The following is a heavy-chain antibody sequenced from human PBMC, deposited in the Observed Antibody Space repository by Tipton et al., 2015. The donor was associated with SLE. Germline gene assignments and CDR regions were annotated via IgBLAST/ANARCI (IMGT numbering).Heavy chain of an antibody. J-gene: IGHJ4*02. CDR2: ISSSGSTI. Sequence: SLRLSCAASGFTFSSYEMNWVRQAPGKGLEWVSYISSSGSTIYYADSVKGRFTISRDNAKNSLYLQMNSLRAEDTAVYYCARVGSTSCSSHWGQGTLVTVSS. D-gene: IGHD2-2*01. CDR3: ARVGSTSCSSH. V-gene: IGHV3-48*03. CDR1: GFTFSSYE.